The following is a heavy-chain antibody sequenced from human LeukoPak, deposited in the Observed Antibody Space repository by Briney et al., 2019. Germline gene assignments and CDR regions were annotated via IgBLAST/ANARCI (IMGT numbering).Heavy chain of an antibody. V-gene: IGHV4-31*03. CDR3: AREGSSYAIDY. CDR2: IYYGGST. Sequence: SETLSLTCTVSGGSISSGGYYWSWIRQHPGKGLEWIGYIYYGGSTYYNPSLKSRVTISVDTSKNQFSLKLSSVTAADTAVYYCAREGSSYAIDYWGQGTLVTVSS. J-gene: IGHJ4*02. CDR1: GGSISSGGYY. D-gene: IGHD2-2*01.